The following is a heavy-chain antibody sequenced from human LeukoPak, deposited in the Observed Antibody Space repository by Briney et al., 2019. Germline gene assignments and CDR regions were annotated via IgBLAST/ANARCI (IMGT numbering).Heavy chain of an antibody. CDR3: ARAYSSCRETYGY. CDR2: IYYSGST. CDR1: GGSISSSSYY. V-gene: IGHV4-39*07. J-gene: IGHJ4*02. Sequence: SETLSLTCTVSGGSISSSSYYWGWIRQPPGKGLEWIGSIYYSGSTYYNPSLKSRVTISVDTSKNQFSLKLSSVTAADTAVYYCARAYSSCRETYGYWGQGTLVTVSS. D-gene: IGHD6-19*01.